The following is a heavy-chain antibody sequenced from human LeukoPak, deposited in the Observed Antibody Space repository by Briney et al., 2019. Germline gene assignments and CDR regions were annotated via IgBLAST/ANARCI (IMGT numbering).Heavy chain of an antibody. CDR1: GYPFSSYS. D-gene: IGHD2/OR15-2a*01. Sequence: GGSLRLSCVASGYPFSSYSMNWIRQAPGKGLEWVSYISVSGGVRSYADSVKGRFTISRDDARSSLYLQMNSLKDEDTAVHYCARDRGYFYDQLDYWGQGTLVTVSS. CDR2: ISVSGGVR. J-gene: IGHJ4*02. V-gene: IGHV3-48*02. CDR3: ARDRGYFYDQLDY.